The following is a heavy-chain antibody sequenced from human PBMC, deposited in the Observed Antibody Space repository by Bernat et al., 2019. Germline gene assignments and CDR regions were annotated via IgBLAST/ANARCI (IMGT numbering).Heavy chain of an antibody. CDR2: ISAYNGNT. CDR3: ARVCDILTAGWFDP. Sequence: QVQLVQSGAEVKKPGASVKVSCKASGYTFTRYGISWVRQAPGQGLEGMGWISAYNGNTNYAQKLQGRVTMTTDTSTSTAYMDLRSLRSDDTAVYYCARVCDILTAGWFDPWGQGTLVTVSS. J-gene: IGHJ5*02. V-gene: IGHV1-18*01. D-gene: IGHD3-9*01. CDR1: GYTFTRYG.